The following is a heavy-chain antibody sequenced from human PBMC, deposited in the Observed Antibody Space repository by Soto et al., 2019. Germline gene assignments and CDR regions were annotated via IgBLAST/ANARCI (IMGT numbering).Heavy chain of an antibody. J-gene: IGHJ4*02. D-gene: IGHD6-13*01. V-gene: IGHV4-34*01. CDR2: INHSGST. Sequence: SETLSLTCAVYGGSFSGYYWSWIRQPPGKGLEWIGEINHSGSTNYNPSLKSRVTISVDTSKKQFSLKLSSVTAADTAVYYCAIVAAAGTASDYWGQGTLVTVAS. CDR1: GGSFSGYY. CDR3: AIVAAAGTASDY.